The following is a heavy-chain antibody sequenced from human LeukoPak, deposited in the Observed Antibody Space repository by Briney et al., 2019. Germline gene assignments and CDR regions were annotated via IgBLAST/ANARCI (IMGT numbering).Heavy chain of an antibody. CDR3: ARGMVVAAIFDY. CDR2: ISSSGSTI. CDR1: GFTFSSYE. D-gene: IGHD2-15*01. V-gene: IGHV3-48*03. J-gene: IGHJ4*02. Sequence: PGGSLRLSCAASGFTFSSYEMNWVRQAPGKGLEGVSYISSSGSTIYYADSVKGRFTISRDNAKNSLYLQMNSLRAEDTAVYYCARGMVVAAIFDYWGQGTLVTVSS.